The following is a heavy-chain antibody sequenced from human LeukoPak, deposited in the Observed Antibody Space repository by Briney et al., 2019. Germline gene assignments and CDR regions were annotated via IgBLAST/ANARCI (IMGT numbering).Heavy chain of an antibody. J-gene: IGHJ1*01. CDR3: ARMHTGSNPHCFQH. CDR2: INPHSGGT. D-gene: IGHD1-26*01. V-gene: IGHV1-2*02. CDR1: GYTFTDYF. Sequence: VASVNVSCKASGYTFTDYFIHWVRQAPGQGLEWMAWINPHSGGTNYAQKFQGRVTITSDTSISTAFMELSRPTSDDTAVYYCARMHTGSNPHCFQHWGQGTLVTVSS.